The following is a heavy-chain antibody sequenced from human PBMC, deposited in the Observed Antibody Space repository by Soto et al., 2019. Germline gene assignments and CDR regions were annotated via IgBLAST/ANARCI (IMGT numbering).Heavy chain of an antibody. CDR2: TYYRSKWYN. J-gene: IGHJ4*02. Sequence: SQTLSLTCVISGDSVSTNSATWDWIRQSPSRGLEWLGRTYYRSKWYNDYAVSVKSRITINPDTSKNQFSLQLNSVTPEDTAVYYCARGDDKYSSTWFIDYWGLGTLVTVSS. V-gene: IGHV6-1*01. CDR3: ARGDDKYSSTWFIDY. D-gene: IGHD6-13*01. CDR1: GDSVSTNSAT.